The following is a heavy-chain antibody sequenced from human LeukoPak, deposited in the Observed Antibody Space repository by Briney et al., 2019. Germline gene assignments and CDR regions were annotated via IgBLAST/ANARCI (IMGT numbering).Heavy chain of an antibody. CDR2: IYSGGST. Sequence: GGSLRLSCTASGFTVSSNYMSWVRQAPGKGLEWVSVIYSGGSTYYADSVKGRFTISRDNSKNTLYLQMNSLRAEDTAVYYCARAPSRALLDYWGQGTLVTVSS. CDR3: ARAPSRALLDY. J-gene: IGHJ4*02. CDR1: GFTVSSNY. V-gene: IGHV3-66*01.